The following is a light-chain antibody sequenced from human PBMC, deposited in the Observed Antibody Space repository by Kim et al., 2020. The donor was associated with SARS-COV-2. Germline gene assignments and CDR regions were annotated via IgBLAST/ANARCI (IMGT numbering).Light chain of an antibody. CDR1: QRVSSSY. CDR2: GTS. CDR3: QQYGTSPSLT. V-gene: IGKV3-20*01. Sequence: EIMLTQSPGTLSLSPGERATLSCRARQRVSSSYLAWYQQKPGQAPRLLIFGTSTRATGIPDRFSGSGSGTDFTLTISGLEPEDFAVYYCQQYGTSPSLTFGGGTRVEI. J-gene: IGKJ4*01.